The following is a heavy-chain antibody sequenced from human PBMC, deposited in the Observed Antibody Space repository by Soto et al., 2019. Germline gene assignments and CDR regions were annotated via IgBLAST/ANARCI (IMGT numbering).Heavy chain of an antibody. CDR2: IIPIFGTA. CDR1: GGTFSSYA. D-gene: IGHD2-15*01. CDR3: ARLSGYCNGGSCSPSYYYYGMDV. V-gene: IGHV1-69*01. J-gene: IGHJ6*02. Sequence: QVQLVQSGAEVKKPGSSVKVSCKASGGTFSSYAISWVRQAPGQGLEWMGGIIPIFGTANYAQKFQGRVTITADESTSTAYMELRSLRSEDTAVYYCARLSGYCNGGSCSPSYYYYGMDVWGQGTTVTVSS.